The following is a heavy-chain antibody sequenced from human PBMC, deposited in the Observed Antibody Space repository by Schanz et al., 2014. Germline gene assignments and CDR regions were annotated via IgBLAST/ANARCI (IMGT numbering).Heavy chain of an antibody. CDR1: GFSLNTYG. J-gene: IGHJ4*02. CDR3: ARPRCDYGEVDY. V-gene: IGHV3-33*01. Sequence: QAQLMESGGGVVQPGTSLILSCSVSGFSLNTYGIHWFRQPAGKGLEWVAVIWSNGVTKYYADSVRGRFTISRDRFQNTLYLRMSSLRAEDTAVYYCARPRCDYGEVDYWGQGTLVTVSS. D-gene: IGHD4-17*01. CDR2: IWSNGVTK.